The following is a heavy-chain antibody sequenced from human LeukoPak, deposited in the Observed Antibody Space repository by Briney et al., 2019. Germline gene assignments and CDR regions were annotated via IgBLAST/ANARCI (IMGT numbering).Heavy chain of an antibody. D-gene: IGHD6-19*01. CDR3: AKPLSGWYSFDY. CDR2: ISGSDART. J-gene: IGHJ4*02. CDR1: GFTFSSNA. Sequence: GGSLRLSCAASGFTFSSNAMSWVRQAPGKGLEWVSAISGSDARTYYADSVKGRFTISRDNSKNTLYQQMSSLRAEDTAVYYCAKPLSGWYSFDYWGQGTLVTVSS. V-gene: IGHV3-23*01.